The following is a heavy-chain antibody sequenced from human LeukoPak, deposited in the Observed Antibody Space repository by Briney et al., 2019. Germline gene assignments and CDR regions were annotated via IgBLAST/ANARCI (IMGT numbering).Heavy chain of an antibody. J-gene: IGHJ3*01. CDR1: GFTFSSYG. V-gene: IGHV3-30*03. CDR3: ESPYYYDSSGYD. Sequence: GGSLRLSCAASGFTFSSYGMHWVRQAPGKGLEWVAVISYDGSNKYYADSVKGRFTISRDNFKNTLYLQMNSLRAEDTAVYYCESPYYYDSSGYDWGQGTMVTVSS. D-gene: IGHD3-22*01. CDR2: ISYDGSNK.